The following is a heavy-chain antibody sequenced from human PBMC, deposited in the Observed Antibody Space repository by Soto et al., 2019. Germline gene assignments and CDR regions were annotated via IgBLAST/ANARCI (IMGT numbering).Heavy chain of an antibody. V-gene: IGHV4-28*01. CDR2: IYNSGST. Sequence: SETLSLTCVVSSYSISSGNWWGWIRQPPGKGLEWIGFIYNSGSTYYNSSLKSRVTISVDRSKNHFFLNLTSVTAADTAVYYCATYRKFFQIWGQGTKVTVSS. CDR1: SYSISSGNW. J-gene: IGHJ3*02. CDR3: ATYRKFFQI.